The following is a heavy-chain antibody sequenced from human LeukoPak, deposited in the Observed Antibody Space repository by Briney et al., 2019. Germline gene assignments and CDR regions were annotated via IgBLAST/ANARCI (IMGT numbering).Heavy chain of an antibody. D-gene: IGHD7-27*01. V-gene: IGHV3-48*01. Sequence: GGSLRLSCAASGFTFSSYSMNWVRPAPGKGLEWVSYISSSSNTIYYADSVKGRFTISRDNAKNSLYLQMNSLRAEDTAVYYCARDHPNWGATDYWGQGTLVTVSS. CDR2: ISSSSNTI. J-gene: IGHJ4*02. CDR3: ARDHPNWGATDY. CDR1: GFTFSSYS.